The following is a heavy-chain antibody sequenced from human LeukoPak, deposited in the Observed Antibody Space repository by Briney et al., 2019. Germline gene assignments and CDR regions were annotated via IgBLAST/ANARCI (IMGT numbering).Heavy chain of an antibody. V-gene: IGHV3-7*01. CDR3: ARDDFGELFSQH. CDR1: GFTFSSYW. D-gene: IGHD3-10*01. CDR2: IKQDGSEK. Sequence: GGPLRSSCPASGFTFSSYWISWVRQAPGKGLKWVANIKQDGSEKYYVDSVKGRFTISRDNAKNSLYLQMNSLRAEDTAVYYCARDDFGELFSQHWGQGTLVTVSS. J-gene: IGHJ1*01.